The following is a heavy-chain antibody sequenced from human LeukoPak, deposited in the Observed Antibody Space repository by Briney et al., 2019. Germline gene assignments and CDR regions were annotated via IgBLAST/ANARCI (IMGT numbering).Heavy chain of an antibody. Sequence: GGSLRLSCAASGFTFSSYSMNWVRQAPGKGLEWVSYISSSSSTIYYADSVKGRFTISRDNAKNSLYLQMNSLRDEDTAVYYCAREGGYYDILTGYYRSFDYWGQGTLVTVSS. J-gene: IGHJ4*02. V-gene: IGHV3-48*02. CDR3: AREGGYYDILTGYYRSFDY. D-gene: IGHD3-9*01. CDR2: ISSSSSTI. CDR1: GFTFSSYS.